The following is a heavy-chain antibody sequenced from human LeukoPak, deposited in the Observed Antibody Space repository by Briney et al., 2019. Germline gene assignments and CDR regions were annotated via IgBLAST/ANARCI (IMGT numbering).Heavy chain of an antibody. Sequence: ASVKVSCKASGYTFTNYDINWVRQATGQGLEWMGWMNPNSGNTGYAQKFQGRVTMTRNASISTAYMELNSLRSEDTAVYYCVRNKLGARYFGSWGQGTLVTVSS. J-gene: IGHJ4*02. CDR3: VRNKLGARYFGS. V-gene: IGHV1-8*01. CDR1: GYTFTNYD. CDR2: MNPNSGNT. D-gene: IGHD1-26*01.